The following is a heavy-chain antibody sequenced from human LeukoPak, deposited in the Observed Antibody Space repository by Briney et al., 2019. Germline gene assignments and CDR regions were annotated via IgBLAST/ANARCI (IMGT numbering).Heavy chain of an antibody. CDR3: AKDRCSNGIGCYYYYMDV. CDR1: GFTFSSYG. D-gene: IGHD2-8*01. J-gene: IGHJ6*03. CDR2: IQYDGSNE. Sequence: GGPLRLSCAASGFTFSSYGMHWVRQAPGKGLEWVAYIQYDGSNEQYAHSVKGRFRISRDSSKNILYLQMNSLRAEVTAVYYCAKDRCSNGIGCYYYYMDVWGKGTTVTISS. V-gene: IGHV3-30*02.